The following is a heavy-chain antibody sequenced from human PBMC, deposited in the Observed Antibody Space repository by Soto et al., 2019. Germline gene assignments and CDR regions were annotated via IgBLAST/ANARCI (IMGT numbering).Heavy chain of an antibody. Sequence: PSETLSLTCTVSGGSINSGGYYWSWIRQHPGKGLEWIGYIYYSGSTYYNPSLKSRVTISVDRSKNQFSLKLSSVTAADTAVYYCAREVTTVTTIDYCGQRTLVSVSS. J-gene: IGHJ4*02. CDR2: IYYSGST. CDR1: GGSINSGGYY. D-gene: IGHD4-17*01. V-gene: IGHV4-31*03. CDR3: AREVTTVTTIDY.